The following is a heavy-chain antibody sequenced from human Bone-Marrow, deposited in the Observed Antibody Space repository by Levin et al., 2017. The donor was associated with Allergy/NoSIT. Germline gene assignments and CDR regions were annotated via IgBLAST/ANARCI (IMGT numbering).Heavy chain of an antibody. Sequence: GASVKVSCAASGFTFSSYSMNWVRQAPGKGLEWLSYISSSSSTIYYADSVKGRFTISRDNAKNSLYLQMNSLRAEDTAVYYCARDRYSYGHGDYWGQGTLVTVSS. CDR2: ISSSSSTI. CDR1: GFTFSSYS. J-gene: IGHJ4*02. V-gene: IGHV3-48*01. D-gene: IGHD5-18*01. CDR3: ARDRYSYGHGDY.